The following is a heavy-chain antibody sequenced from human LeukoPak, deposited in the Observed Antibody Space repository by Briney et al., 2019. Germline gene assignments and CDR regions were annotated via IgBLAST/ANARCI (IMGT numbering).Heavy chain of an antibody. CDR2: IYYSGST. Sequence: PSETLSLTCTVSGGSISSSTYYWGWIRQPPGKGLEWIGRIYYSGSTYYNSSLKSRVNVYVDTSKNQFSLKLSSVTAADTAIYYCATQYRGEIRGGAFDVWGQGTMVSVS. J-gene: IGHJ3*01. CDR1: GGSISSSTYY. CDR3: ATQYRGEIRGGAFDV. V-gene: IGHV4-39*01. D-gene: IGHD1-26*01.